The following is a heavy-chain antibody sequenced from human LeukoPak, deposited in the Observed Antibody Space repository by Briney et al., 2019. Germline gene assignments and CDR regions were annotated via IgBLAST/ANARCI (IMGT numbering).Heavy chain of an antibody. Sequence: SVKVSCKASGGTFSSYAISWVRQAPGQGLEWMGRIIPILGIANYAQKFQGRVTITADKSTSTAYMELSSLRSEDTAVYYCARAYLPGYSYGTELGYWGQGTLVTVSS. V-gene: IGHV1-69*04. D-gene: IGHD5-18*01. CDR1: GGTFSSYA. J-gene: IGHJ4*02. CDR2: IIPILGIA. CDR3: ARAYLPGYSYGTELGY.